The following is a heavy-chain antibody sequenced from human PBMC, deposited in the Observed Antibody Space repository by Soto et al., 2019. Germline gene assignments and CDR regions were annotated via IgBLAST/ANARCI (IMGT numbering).Heavy chain of an antibody. CDR2: LSYDGNNE. CDR1: GFTFSGYG. V-gene: IGHV3-30*18. J-gene: IGHJ6*02. CDR3: AKEEVIMIFEVPRYYYYVLGV. D-gene: IGHD3-3*01. Sequence: QVQLVESGGGVVQPGRSLRLSCAASGFTFSGYGMHWVRQAPGKGLEWVAFLSYDGNNEYYADSVKGRFTISRDNSKNTLYLQMNSLGAEDTAAFYCAKEEVIMIFEVPRYYYYVLGVWGQGSAVTVSS.